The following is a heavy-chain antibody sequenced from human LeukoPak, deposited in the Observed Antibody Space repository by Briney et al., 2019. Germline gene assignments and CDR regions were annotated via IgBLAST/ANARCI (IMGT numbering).Heavy chain of an antibody. CDR2: ISYDGSNK. V-gene: IGHV3-30*18. Sequence: GRSLRLSCAASGFTFSSYGMHWVRQAPGKGLEWVAVISYDGSNKYYADSVKGRFTISRDNSKNTLYLQMNSLRAEDTAVYYCAKDLGFGELHNQFDYWGQGTLVTVSS. D-gene: IGHD3-10*01. CDR3: AKDLGFGELHNQFDY. J-gene: IGHJ4*02. CDR1: GFTFSSYG.